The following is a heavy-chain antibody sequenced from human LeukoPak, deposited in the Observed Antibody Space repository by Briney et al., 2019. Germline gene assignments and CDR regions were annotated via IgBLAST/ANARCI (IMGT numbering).Heavy chain of an antibody. J-gene: IGHJ6*02. Sequence: SQTLSLTCTVSGGSISSGDYYWSWIRQPPGKGLEWIGYIYDSGSTYYNPSLKSRVTISVDTSKNQFSLKLSSVTAADTAVYYCASRVHYGDRRYYGMDVWVQGTTVTVSS. D-gene: IGHD4-17*01. CDR1: GGSISSGDYY. V-gene: IGHV4-30-2*01. CDR3: ASRVHYGDRRYYGMDV. CDR2: IYDSGST.